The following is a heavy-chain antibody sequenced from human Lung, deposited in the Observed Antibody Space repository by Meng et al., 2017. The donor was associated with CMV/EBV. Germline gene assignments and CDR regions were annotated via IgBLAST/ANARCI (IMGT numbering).Heavy chain of an antibody. CDR2: IYYSGST. J-gene: IGHJ4*01. Sequence: LXCTVSGGSFSTYYCSWVRQPPGKGLEWDGYIYYSGSTSYNPSLKSRVTILVDTSKNQFSLKLTSVTAADTAVYYCARHIIQVPYNGFHTWGQGPLVTVSS. D-gene: IGHD2-8*01. CDR1: GGSFSTYY. V-gene: IGHV4-59*01. CDR3: ARHIIQVPYNGFHT.